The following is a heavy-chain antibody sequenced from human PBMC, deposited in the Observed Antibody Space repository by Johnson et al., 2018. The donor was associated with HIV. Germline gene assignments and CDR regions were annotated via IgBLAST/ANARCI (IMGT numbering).Heavy chain of an antibody. D-gene: IGHD1-26*01. CDR1: GFTFSSYG. V-gene: IGHV3-33*06. Sequence: VQLVESGGGLVQPGGSLRFSCAVSGFTFSSYGMHWVRQAPGKGLEWVALIWYDGTNKYYAESVKGRFTISRDNSKNTLYLQMNSLRAEDTAVFYCAKSFLMGADDALDIWGQGTVVTVSS. CDR3: AKSFLMGADDALDI. J-gene: IGHJ3*02. CDR2: IWYDGTNK.